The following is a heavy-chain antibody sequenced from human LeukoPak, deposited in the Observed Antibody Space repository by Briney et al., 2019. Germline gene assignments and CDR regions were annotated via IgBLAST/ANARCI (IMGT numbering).Heavy chain of an antibody. CDR3: ARNRRRGNDDGY. Sequence: KSGGSLRLSCAASGFAFSDYYMSWIRQAPGKGLEWVSYISSSGSTIYYADSVKGRFTISRDNAKNSLYLQMNSLRAEDTAVYYCARNRRRGNDDGYWGQGTLVTVSS. CDR1: GFAFSDYY. CDR2: ISSSGSTI. V-gene: IGHV3-11*01. J-gene: IGHJ4*02. D-gene: IGHD1-1*01.